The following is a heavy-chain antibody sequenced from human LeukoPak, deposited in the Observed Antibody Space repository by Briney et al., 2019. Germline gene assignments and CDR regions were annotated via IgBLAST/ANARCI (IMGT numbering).Heavy chain of an antibody. V-gene: IGHV4-59*01. Sequence: SETLSLTCTVSGGSISSYYWSWIRQPPGKGLEWIGYIYYSGSTNYNPSLKSRVTISVDTSKNQFSLKLSSVPAADTAVYYCARVRVGWFDPWGQGTLVTVSS. CDR3: ARVRVGWFDP. CDR1: GGSISSYY. CDR2: IYYSGST. J-gene: IGHJ5*02.